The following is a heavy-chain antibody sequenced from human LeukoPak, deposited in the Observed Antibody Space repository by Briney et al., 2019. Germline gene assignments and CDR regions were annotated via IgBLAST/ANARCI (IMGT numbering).Heavy chain of an antibody. Sequence: SQTLSLTCAISGDSVSSISVAWNWIRQSPSRGLEWLGRTYKRSKWYNDYAVSVKSRITINPDTSKNQFSLQLNSLTPEDTAVYYCARDEGFGELLWRHWGQGTLVTVSS. V-gene: IGHV6-1*01. CDR1: GDSVSSISVA. D-gene: IGHD3-10*01. CDR3: ARDEGFGELLWRH. J-gene: IGHJ4*02. CDR2: TYKRSKWYN.